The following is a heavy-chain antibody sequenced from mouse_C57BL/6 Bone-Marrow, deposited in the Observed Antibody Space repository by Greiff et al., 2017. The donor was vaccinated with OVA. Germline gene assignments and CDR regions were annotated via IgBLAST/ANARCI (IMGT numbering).Heavy chain of an antibody. D-gene: IGHD4-1*01. CDR1: GFSLSTSGMG. V-gene: IGHV8-12*01. Sequence: QVTLKESGPGILQSSQTLSLTCSFSGFSLSTSGMGVSWIRQPSGKGLEWLAHIYWDDDKRYNPSLKSRLTISKDTSRNQVFLKITSVDTADTATYYCARRAAPWEEGFAYWGQGTLVTVSA. CDR2: IYWDDDK. J-gene: IGHJ3*01. CDR3: ARRAAPWEEGFAY.